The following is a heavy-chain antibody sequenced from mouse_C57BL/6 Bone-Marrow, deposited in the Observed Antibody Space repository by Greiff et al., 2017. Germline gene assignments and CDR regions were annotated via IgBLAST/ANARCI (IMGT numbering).Heavy chain of an antibody. V-gene: IGHV6-3*01. CDR3: ASFITTVVNYFDY. CDR1: GFTFSNYW. CDR2: IRLKSDNYAT. J-gene: IGHJ2*01. D-gene: IGHD1-1*01. Sequence: EVNVVESGGGLVQPGGSMKLSCVASGFTFSNYWMNWVRQSPEKGLEWVAQIRLKSDNYATHYAESVKGRFTISRDDSKSSVYLQMNNLRAEDTGIYYCASFITTVVNYFDYWGQGTTLTVSS.